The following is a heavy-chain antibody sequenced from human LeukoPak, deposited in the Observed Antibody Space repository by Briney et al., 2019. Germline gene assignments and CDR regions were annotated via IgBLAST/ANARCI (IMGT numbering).Heavy chain of an antibody. V-gene: IGHV4-59*01. CDR3: ARGSGSYQGAWFDP. J-gene: IGHJ5*02. CDR2: IYYSGST. D-gene: IGHD1-26*01. CDR1: GGSISSYY. Sequence: SETLSLTCTVSGGSISSYYWSWIRQPPGKGLEWIGYIYYSGSTNYNPSLKSRVTISVDTSKNQFSLKLSSVTAADTAVYYSARGSGSYQGAWFDPWGQGTLVTVSS.